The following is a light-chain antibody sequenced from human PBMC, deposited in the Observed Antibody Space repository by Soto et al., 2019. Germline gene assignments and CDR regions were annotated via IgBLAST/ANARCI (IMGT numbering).Light chain of an antibody. CDR3: QQYDNSPIT. Sequence: EIVLTQSPGTLSFSPGERATLSCRASQSVSSSYLAWYQQKPGQAPRLLIYGASSRATGIPARFSGSGSGTEFTLTISSLQSEDFAVYYCQQYDNSPITFGQGTRLEIK. V-gene: IGKV3-20*01. CDR2: GAS. CDR1: QSVSSSY. J-gene: IGKJ5*01.